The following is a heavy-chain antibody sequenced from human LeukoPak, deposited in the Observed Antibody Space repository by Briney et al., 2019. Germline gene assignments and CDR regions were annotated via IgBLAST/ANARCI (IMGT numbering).Heavy chain of an antibody. Sequence: SETLSLTCTVSGGSISSSNYYWGWIRQPPGKGPEWIGSSYYSGITYYNPSLKSRVTISVDTSKNQFSLKLNSVTAADTAVYYCARQHLEKRYFDYWGQGTLVTVSS. D-gene: IGHD1-1*01. CDR2: SYYSGIT. J-gene: IGHJ4*02. CDR1: GGSISSSNYY. V-gene: IGHV4-39*01. CDR3: ARQHLEKRYFDY.